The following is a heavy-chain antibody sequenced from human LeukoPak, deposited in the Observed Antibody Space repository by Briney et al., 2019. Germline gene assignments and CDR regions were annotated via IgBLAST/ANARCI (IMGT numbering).Heavy chain of an antibody. Sequence: ASAKVSCKASGYTFTSYDINWVRQATGQGLEWMGWMNPNSGNTGYAQKFQGRVTMTRNTSISTAYMELSSLRSEDTAVYYCARAFSPLNFDRLLPDAFDIWGQGTMVTVSS. CDR3: ARAFSPLNFDRLLPDAFDI. J-gene: IGHJ3*02. CDR1: GYTFTSYD. V-gene: IGHV1-8*01. CDR2: MNPNSGNT. D-gene: IGHD3-9*01.